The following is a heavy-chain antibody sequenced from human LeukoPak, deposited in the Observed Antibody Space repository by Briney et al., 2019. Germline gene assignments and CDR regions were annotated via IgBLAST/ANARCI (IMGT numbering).Heavy chain of an antibody. CDR3: ARDPDYYDSSGHDY. V-gene: IGHV4-4*07. CDR1: GGSISSYY. D-gene: IGHD3-22*01. Sequence: SETLSLTCTVSGGSISSYYWSWIRQPAGKGLEWIGRIYTSGSTNYNPSLKSRVTMSVDTSKNQFSLKLSPVTAADTAVYYCARDPDYYDSSGHDYWGQGTLVTVSS. J-gene: IGHJ4*02. CDR2: IYTSGST.